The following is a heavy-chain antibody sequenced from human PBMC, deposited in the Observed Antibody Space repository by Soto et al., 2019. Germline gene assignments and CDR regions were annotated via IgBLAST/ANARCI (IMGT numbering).Heavy chain of an antibody. CDR1: GYTFTSYG. CDR3: ARSAMDIVVVTAIPYYFDY. V-gene: IGHV1-18*01. J-gene: IGHJ4*02. D-gene: IGHD2-21*02. CDR2: ISAYNGNT. Sequence: ASVKVSCKASGYTFTSYGISWVRQAPGQGLEWMGWISAYNGNTNYAQKLQGRVTMTTDTSTSTAYMELRSLRSDDTAVYYCARSAMDIVVVTAIPYYFDYWGQGTLVTVSS.